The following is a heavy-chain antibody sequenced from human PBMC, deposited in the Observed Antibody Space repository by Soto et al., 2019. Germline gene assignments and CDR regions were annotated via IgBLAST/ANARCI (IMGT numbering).Heavy chain of an antibody. CDR1: GFTFDDYA. V-gene: IGHV3-9*01. CDR2: ISWNSGSI. Sequence: EVQLVESGGGLVQPGRSLRLSCAASGFTFDDYAMHWVQQAPGKGLEWVSGISWNSGSIGDADSVKGRFTISRDNANNSLYLQMNSLRAEDTALYYCAKDIRRYSYGAGYFDYWGQGTLVTVSS. D-gene: IGHD5-18*01. J-gene: IGHJ4*02. CDR3: AKDIRRYSYGAGYFDY.